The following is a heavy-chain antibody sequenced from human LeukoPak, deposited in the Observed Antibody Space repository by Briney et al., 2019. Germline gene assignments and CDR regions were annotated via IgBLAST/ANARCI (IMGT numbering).Heavy chain of an antibody. CDR2: IKQDGSEK. CDR3: ARALPSSAGTLFDY. Sequence: PGGSLRLSCAASGFTFSSYWMSWVRQAPGKGLEWVANIKQDGSEKYYVDSVKGRFTISRDNAKNSLYLQMNSLRAEDTAVYYCARALPSSAGTLFDYWGQGTLVTVSS. D-gene: IGHD6-13*01. CDR1: GFTFSSYW. J-gene: IGHJ4*02. V-gene: IGHV3-7*01.